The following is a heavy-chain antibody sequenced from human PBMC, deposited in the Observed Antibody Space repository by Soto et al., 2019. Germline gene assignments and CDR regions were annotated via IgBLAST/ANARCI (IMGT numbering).Heavy chain of an antibody. CDR2: IYSGGST. Sequence: GGSLRLSCAASGFTVSSNYMSWVRQAPGKGLEWVSVIYSGGSTYYADSVKGRFTISRDNSKNTLYLQMNSLGAEDTAVYYCARLSSGWPYFDYWGQGTLVTVSS. J-gene: IGHJ4*02. V-gene: IGHV3-66*01. CDR1: GFTVSSNY. CDR3: ARLSSGWPYFDY. D-gene: IGHD6-19*01.